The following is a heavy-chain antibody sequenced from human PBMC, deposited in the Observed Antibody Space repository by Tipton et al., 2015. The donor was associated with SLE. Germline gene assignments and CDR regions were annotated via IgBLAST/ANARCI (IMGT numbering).Heavy chain of an antibody. Sequence: SLRLSCAGSGFTFSDYYMSWIRQAPGKGLEWVPYISGSGKTIYYADSVKGRFTISRDNAKNSLYLQMNSLRAEDTALYYCAKDNRGSHLGGGFDYWGQGTLVTVSS. V-gene: IGHV3-11*01. CDR2: ISGSGKTI. CDR1: GFTFSDYY. J-gene: IGHJ4*02. CDR3: AKDNRGSHLGGGFDY. D-gene: IGHD3-16*01.